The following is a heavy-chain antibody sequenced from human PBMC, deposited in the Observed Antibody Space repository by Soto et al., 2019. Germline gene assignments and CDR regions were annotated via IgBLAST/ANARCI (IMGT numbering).Heavy chain of an antibody. CDR1: GFTFSDHY. CDR3: ASADCSGGSCYFDY. D-gene: IGHD2-15*01. J-gene: IGHJ4*02. CDR2: TRNKANSYTT. V-gene: IGHV3-72*01. Sequence: GGSLRLSCAASGFTFSDHYMDWVRQAPGKGLEWVGRTRNKANSYTTEYAASVKGRFTISRDDSKNSLYLQMNSLKTEDTAVYYCASADCSGGSCYFDYWGQGTLVTVSS.